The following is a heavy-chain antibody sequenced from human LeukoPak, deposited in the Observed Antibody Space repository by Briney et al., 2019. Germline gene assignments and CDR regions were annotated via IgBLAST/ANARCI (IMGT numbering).Heavy chain of an antibody. CDR3: ARDQEGFDY. J-gene: IGHJ4*02. CDR1: GYTFTSNY. Sequence: ASVKVSCKASGYTFTSNYVHWVRQAPGQGLEWVGMIYPRDGSTSYAQKFQGGVIVSRDTSTSTVHMELSGLRSEDTAVYYCARDQEGFDYWGQGTLVTVSS. CDR2: IYPRDGST. V-gene: IGHV1-46*01.